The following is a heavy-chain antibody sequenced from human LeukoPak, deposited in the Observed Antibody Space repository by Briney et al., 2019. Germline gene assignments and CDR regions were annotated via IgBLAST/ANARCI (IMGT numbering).Heavy chain of an antibody. CDR2: ISGSGDAT. V-gene: IGHV3-23*01. J-gene: IGHJ4*02. CDR3: AKQDAAGYSFFDY. CDR1: GFTFSSYA. D-gene: IGHD5-18*01. Sequence: GGSLRLSCATSGFTFSSYALSWVRQAPGKGLEWVSAISGSGDATFYADSVKGRFTFSRDNSKNTLYLHMNSLRAEDTAVYFCAKQDAAGYSFFDYWGQGTLVTVSS.